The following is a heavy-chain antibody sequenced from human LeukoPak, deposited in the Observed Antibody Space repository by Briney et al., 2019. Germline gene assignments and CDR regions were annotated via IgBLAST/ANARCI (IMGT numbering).Heavy chain of an antibody. Sequence: TRYSPSFQGQVTISADKSISTTYLQWSSLKASDTAMYYCARLRSIAARGGFDYWGQGTLVTVSS. CDR3: ARLRSIAARGGFDY. D-gene: IGHD6-6*01. CDR2: T. V-gene: IGHV5-51*01. J-gene: IGHJ4*02.